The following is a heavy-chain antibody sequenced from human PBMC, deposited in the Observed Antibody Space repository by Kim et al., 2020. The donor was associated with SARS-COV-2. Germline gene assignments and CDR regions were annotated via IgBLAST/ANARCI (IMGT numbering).Heavy chain of an antibody. V-gene: IGHV7-4-1*02. J-gene: IGHJ4*02. CDR2: TGNP. Sequence: TGNPTYAQGFTGRFVFSLDTSVSTAYLQISSLKTEDTAVYYCARRAAADYWGQGTLVTVSS. D-gene: IGHD2-2*01. CDR3: ARRAAADY.